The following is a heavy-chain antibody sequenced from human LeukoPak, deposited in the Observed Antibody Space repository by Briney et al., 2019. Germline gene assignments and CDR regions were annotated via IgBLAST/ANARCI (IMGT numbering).Heavy chain of an antibody. V-gene: IGHV3-30*04. CDR1: GFTFSSYA. Sequence: GGSLRLSCAASGFTFSSYAMHWVRQAPGKGLEWVAVISYDGSSKYYADSVKGRFTISRDNSKNTLYLQMNSLRAEDTAVYYCARHSYGPFDYWGQGTLVTVSS. CDR2: ISYDGSSK. D-gene: IGHD5-18*01. CDR3: ARHSYGPFDY. J-gene: IGHJ4*02.